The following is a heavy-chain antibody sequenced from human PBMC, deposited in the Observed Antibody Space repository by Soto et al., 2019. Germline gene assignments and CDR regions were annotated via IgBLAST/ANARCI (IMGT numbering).Heavy chain of an antibody. CDR3: VSDGYDSSGYYYYLY. D-gene: IGHD3-22*01. CDR1: GYTFTSYG. CDR2: ISAYNGNT. V-gene: IGHV1-18*01. J-gene: IGHJ4*02. Sequence: ASVKVSCKASGYTFTSYGISWVRQAPGQGLEWMGWISAYNGNTNYAQKLQGRVTMTTDTSTSTAYMELRSLRSDDTAVYYCVSDGYDSSGYYYYLYWRQRTLVTVSS.